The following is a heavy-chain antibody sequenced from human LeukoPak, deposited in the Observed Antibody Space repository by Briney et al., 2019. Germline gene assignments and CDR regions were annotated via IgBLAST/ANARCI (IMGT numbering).Heavy chain of an antibody. D-gene: IGHD3-3*01. J-gene: IGHJ4*02. Sequence: SETLSLTCAVYGGSVSGYYWSWIRQPPGKGLEWIGEINRSGSTNYNPSLKSRVTISVDTSKNQFSLKLSSVTAADTAVYYCARVSSDYDFWSGPYGYFDYWGQGTLVTVSS. CDR3: ARVSSDYDFWSGPYGYFDY. CDR2: INRSGST. CDR1: GGSVSGYY. V-gene: IGHV4-34*01.